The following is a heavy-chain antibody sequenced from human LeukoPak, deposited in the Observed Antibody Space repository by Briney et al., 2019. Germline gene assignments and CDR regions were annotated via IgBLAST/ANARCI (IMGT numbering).Heavy chain of an antibody. CDR2: IGLSGSPL. CDR3: ARKDFSSGSFSY. CDR1: GFPFTRFY. J-gene: IGHJ4*02. V-gene: IGHV3-11*04. Sequence: GGSLRLSRAVSGFPFTRFYVSWIRQAPGKGLEWISYIGLSGSPLDYADSVRGRFTISRDNAKNSLYLEMNSLRAEDTAVYYCARKDFSSGSFSYWGRGTLVTVSS. D-gene: IGHD3-22*01.